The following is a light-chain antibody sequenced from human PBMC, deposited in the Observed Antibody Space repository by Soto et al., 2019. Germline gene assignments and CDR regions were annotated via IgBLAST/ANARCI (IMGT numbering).Light chain of an antibody. CDR3: SSFADSSARDYV. J-gene: IGLJ1*01. V-gene: IGLV2-14*03. CDR2: DVS. Sequence: QLVLTQPASVSGSPGQSVTISCTGTSRDIGAYDYVSWYQQHPGGVPKLLIYDVSSRPSGVSSRFSGSKSGNTASLTISGLQADDESHYYCSSFADSSARDYVFGGGTKLTVL. CDR1: SRDIGAYDY.